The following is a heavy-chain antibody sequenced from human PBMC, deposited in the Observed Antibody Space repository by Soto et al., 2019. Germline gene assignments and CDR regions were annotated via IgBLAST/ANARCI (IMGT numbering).Heavy chain of an antibody. CDR1: GGTFSSYA. Sequence: GASVKVSCKASGGTFSSYAISWVRQAPGQGLEWMGGIIPIFGTANYAQKFQGRVTITADKSTSIAYMELSSLRSEDTAVYYCARSGDILTGGEGYYYYGMDVWGQGTTVTVSS. CDR2: IIPIFGTA. CDR3: ARSGDILTGGEGYYYYGMDV. D-gene: IGHD3-9*01. V-gene: IGHV1-69*06. J-gene: IGHJ6*02.